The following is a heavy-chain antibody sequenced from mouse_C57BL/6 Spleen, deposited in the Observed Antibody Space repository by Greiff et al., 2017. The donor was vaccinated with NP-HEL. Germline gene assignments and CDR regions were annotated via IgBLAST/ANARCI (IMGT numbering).Heavy chain of an antibody. CDR3: ARVYYGNYRYFDV. V-gene: IGHV5-9*01. CDR2: ISGGGGNT. J-gene: IGHJ1*03. CDR1: GFTFSSYT. Sequence: EVQLVEFGGGLVKPGGSLKLSCAASGFTFSSYTMSWVRQTPEKRLEWVATISGGGGNTYYPDSVKGRFTISRDNAKNTLYLQMSSLRSEDTALYYCARVYYGNYRYFDVWGTGTTVTVSS. D-gene: IGHD2-1*01.